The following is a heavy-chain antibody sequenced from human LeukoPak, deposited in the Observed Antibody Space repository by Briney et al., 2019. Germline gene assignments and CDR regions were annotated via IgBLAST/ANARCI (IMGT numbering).Heavy chain of an antibody. Sequence: SVKVSCKASGGTFSSYAISWVRQAPGQGLEWMGRIIPIFGIANYAQKFQGRVTITADKSTSTAYMELSSLRSEDTAVYYCARSHDEMLYGGSFDYWGQGTLVTVSS. J-gene: IGHJ4*02. D-gene: IGHD2-8*01. CDR3: ARSHDEMLYGGSFDY. CDR2: IIPIFGIA. CDR1: GGTFSSYA. V-gene: IGHV1-69*04.